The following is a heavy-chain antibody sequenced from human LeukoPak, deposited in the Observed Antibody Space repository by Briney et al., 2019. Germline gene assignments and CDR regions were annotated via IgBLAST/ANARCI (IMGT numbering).Heavy chain of an antibody. CDR3: ARDGGLDY. J-gene: IGHJ4*02. D-gene: IGHD2-15*01. CDR1: GYTFTDYY. V-gene: IGHV1-2*02. CDR2: ISPNSGDT. Sequence: ASVKVSWKASGYTFTDYYMHWVRQAPGQGLEWMGWISPNSGDTNYAQKFQGRVTMTRDTSITTAYMELSRLRSDDTAVYYCARDGGLDYWGQGTPVTVSS.